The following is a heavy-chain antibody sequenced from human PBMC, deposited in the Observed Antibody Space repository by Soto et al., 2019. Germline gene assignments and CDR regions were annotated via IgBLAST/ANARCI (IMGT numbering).Heavy chain of an antibody. D-gene: IGHD4-17*01. CDR3: AKHDYGDYEALDY. Sequence: EVQLLESGGGLVQPGGSLRLSCAASGFTFSSYAMSWVRQAPGKGLEWVSAISGIGGSTYYADAVKGRFTISRDNSKNTLYLQMNGLRAEDTAVYYCAKHDYGDYEALDYWGQGTLVTVSS. CDR2: ISGIGGST. V-gene: IGHV3-23*01. J-gene: IGHJ4*02. CDR1: GFTFSSYA.